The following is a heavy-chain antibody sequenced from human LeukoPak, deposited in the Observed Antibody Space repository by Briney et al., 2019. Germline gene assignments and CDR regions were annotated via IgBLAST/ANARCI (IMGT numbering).Heavy chain of an antibody. CDR3: VRWSPSTVTYDY. D-gene: IGHD4-17*01. Sequence: GGSLRLSCAAPGFTFNDYHMCWIRPAPRKGLEWIAHVSSSGIIKYYPDPVKGRFTISRDNAKNSLSLQMNSLTAEDTAVYYCVRWSPSTVTYDYWGQGTLVTVSS. CDR2: VSSSGIIK. J-gene: IGHJ4*02. CDR1: GFTFNDYH. V-gene: IGHV3-11*01.